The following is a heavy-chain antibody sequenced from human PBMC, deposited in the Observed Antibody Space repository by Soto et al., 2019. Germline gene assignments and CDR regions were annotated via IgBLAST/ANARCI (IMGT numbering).Heavy chain of an antibody. CDR3: ASDLTPDYYGGSGCRQGWFDP. CDR1: GYTFSSYA. V-gene: IGHV1-69*05. J-gene: IGHJ5*02. D-gene: IGHD3-22*01. CDR2: IIPIFGTA. Sequence: AASVKVSCKASGYTFSSYAINWVRQAPGQGLEWMGWIIPIFGTANYAQKFQGRVTITTDNSMSTAYMELSSLRSEDTAVYYCASDLTPDYYGGSGCRQGWFDPWGQGTLVTVSS.